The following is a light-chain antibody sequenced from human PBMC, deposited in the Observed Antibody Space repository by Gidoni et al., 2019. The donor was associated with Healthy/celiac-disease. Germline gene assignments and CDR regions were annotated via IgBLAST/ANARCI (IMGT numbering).Light chain of an antibody. CDR2: AAS. Sequence: DIQMNHTPPSRSASVGDRVTITCRASQGIRNPLAWYQQKPGEVPKLLIYAASTLQSGVPSRFSGSGSGTDFTLTISSLQPEDFATYYCQKYNSAPFGFGQGTKVDIK. CDR1: QGIRNP. J-gene: IGKJ3*01. CDR3: QKYNSAPFG. V-gene: IGKV1-27*01.